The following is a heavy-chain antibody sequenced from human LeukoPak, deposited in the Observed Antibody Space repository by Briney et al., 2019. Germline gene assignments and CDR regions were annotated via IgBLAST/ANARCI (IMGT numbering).Heavy chain of an antibody. CDR2: ITSSGTHT. Sequence: GGSLRLSCADSGFTFSNYNMNWVRQAPGKAMEWVSSITSSGTHTFYADSVKGRFTISRDNAKNSLYLQMDSLGPDDTAVYYCARDPYSGNYGTYYYYYMDVWGKGTTVTISS. CDR3: ARDPYSGNYGTYYYYYMDV. V-gene: IGHV3-21*01. CDR1: GFTFSNYN. D-gene: IGHD1-26*01. J-gene: IGHJ6*03.